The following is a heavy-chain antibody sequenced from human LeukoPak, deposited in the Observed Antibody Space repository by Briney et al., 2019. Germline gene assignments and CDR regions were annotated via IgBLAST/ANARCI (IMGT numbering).Heavy chain of an antibody. CDR2: INPNSGGT. Sequence: PGASVKVSCKTSGYSFTDYYMHWVRQAPGQGLEWMGWINPNSGGTSSAQKFQGRVTMPRDTSISTVYMEVSWLTSDDTAIYYCARADRLHGGPYLIGPWGQGTLVTVSS. V-gene: IGHV1-2*02. CDR3: ARADRLHGGPYLIGP. D-gene: IGHD2-21*01. CDR1: GYSFTDYY. J-gene: IGHJ5*02.